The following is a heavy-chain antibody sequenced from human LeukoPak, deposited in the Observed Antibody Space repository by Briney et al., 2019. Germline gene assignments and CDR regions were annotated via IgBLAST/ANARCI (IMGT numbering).Heavy chain of an antibody. CDR3: ARHCCSGPAKRVFDI. CDR2: IHYDGNT. Sequence: SETLSLTCTVSGGSISSSSYSWTWIRQPPGKGLEWIGSIHYDGNTYYKPSLRSRVTISVDTSNQFSLRLSSVTAADTAVYHCARHCCSGPAKRVFDIWGQGTMVTVSS. J-gene: IGHJ3*02. V-gene: IGHV4-39*01. D-gene: IGHD2-15*01. CDR1: GGSISSSSYS.